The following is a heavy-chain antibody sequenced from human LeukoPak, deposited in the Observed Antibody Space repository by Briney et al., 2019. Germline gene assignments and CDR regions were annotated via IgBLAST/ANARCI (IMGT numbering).Heavy chain of an antibody. D-gene: IGHD4-17*01. CDR1: EFTVNSNY. V-gene: IGHV3-66*01. Sequence: GGSLRLSCAASEFTVNSNYMIWLRQAPGKGLEWVSLIYSGGSTYDADSVKDRFTISRDNSKNTVYLQMNSLRAEDTAVYYCASRATVTDADGFDIWGQGTMVTVSS. CDR3: ASRATVTDADGFDI. J-gene: IGHJ3*02. CDR2: IYSGGST.